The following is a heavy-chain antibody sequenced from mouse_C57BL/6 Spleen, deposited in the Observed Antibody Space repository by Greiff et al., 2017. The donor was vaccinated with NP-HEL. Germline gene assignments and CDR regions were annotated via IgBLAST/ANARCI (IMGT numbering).Heavy chain of an antibody. Sequence: EVQLQQSGPELVKPGASVKMSCKASGYTFTDYNMHWVKQSHGKSLEWIGYINPNNGGTSYNQKFKGKATLTVNKSSSTAYMELRSLTSEDSAVYCCARGYPLRGVYWGKGTTLTVSS. V-gene: IGHV1-22*01. CDR1: GYTFTDYN. CDR3: ARGYPLRGVY. CDR2: INPNNGGT. D-gene: IGHD1-1*01. J-gene: IGHJ2*01.